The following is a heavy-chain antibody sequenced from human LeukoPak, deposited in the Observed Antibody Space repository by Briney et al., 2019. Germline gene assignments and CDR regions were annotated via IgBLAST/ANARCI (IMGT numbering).Heavy chain of an antibody. CDR3: ARDNAVRDEAWWFNH. CDR1: GYTFTRYY. V-gene: IGHV1-46*01. D-gene: IGHD5-24*01. CDR2: ISPSGGST. Sequence: ASVKVSCKASGYTFTRYYMHWVRQAPGQGPEWMGVISPSGGSTTYAQKFQGRVTLTRDMSTSTDYLELSSLRSEDTAVYYCARDNAVRDEAWWFNHWGQGTLVTVSS. J-gene: IGHJ5*02.